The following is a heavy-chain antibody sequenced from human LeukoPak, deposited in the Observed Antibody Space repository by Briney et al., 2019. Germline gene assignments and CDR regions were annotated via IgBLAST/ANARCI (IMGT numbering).Heavy chain of an antibody. CDR2: IYYSGST. J-gene: IGHJ5*02. V-gene: IGHV4-59*08. CDR3: ARQRAPGSSWLNWFDP. Sequence: KPSETLSLTCTVSGGSISSYYWSWIRQPPGKGLEWIGYIYYSGSTNYNPSLKSRVTISVDTSKNQFSLKLSSVTTADTAVYYCARQRAPGSSWLNWFDPWGQGTLVTVSS. D-gene: IGHD6-13*01. CDR1: GGSISSYY.